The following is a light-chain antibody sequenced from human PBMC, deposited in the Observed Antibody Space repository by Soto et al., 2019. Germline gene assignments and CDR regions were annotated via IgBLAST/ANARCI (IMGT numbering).Light chain of an antibody. CDR1: SANIGSNY. V-gene: IGLV1-51*01. CDR2: DSD. J-gene: IGLJ3*02. CDR3: GAWDGSLSVGL. Sequence: QSVLTQPPSVSAAPGQKVTISCSGSSANIGSNYVSWYQHLPGTAPQLVIYDSDRRPSEIPDRFSGSKSGTSATLDITGLQTGDEADYYCGAWDGSLSVGLFGGGTKLTVL.